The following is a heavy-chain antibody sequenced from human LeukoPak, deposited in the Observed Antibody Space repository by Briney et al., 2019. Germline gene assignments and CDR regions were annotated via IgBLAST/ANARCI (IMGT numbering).Heavy chain of an antibody. V-gene: IGHV4-59*01. D-gene: IGHD3-3*01. J-gene: IGHJ4*02. CDR3: ARVDFWSGYYDY. CDR1: GGSISSYY. CDR2: IYYSGST. Sequence: PSETLSLTCTVSGGSISSYYWSWIRQPPGKGLEWIGYIYYSGSTNYNPSPKSRVTISVDTSKNQFSLELSSVTAADTAVYYCARVDFWSGYYDYWGQGTLVTVSS.